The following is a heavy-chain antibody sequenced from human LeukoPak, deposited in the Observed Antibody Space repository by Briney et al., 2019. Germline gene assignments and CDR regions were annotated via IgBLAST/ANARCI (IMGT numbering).Heavy chain of an antibody. CDR3: ANGGDLWSGYYTDLDY. D-gene: IGHD3-3*01. J-gene: IGHJ4*02. V-gene: IGHV3-23*01. CDR1: GFTFSSYA. CDR2: ISGSGGST. Sequence: GGSLRLSCAASGFTFSSYAMSWVRQAPGKGLEWVSAISGSGGSTYYADSVKGRFTISRDNSKNTLYLQMNSLRAEDTAVYYCANGGDLWSGYYTDLDYWGQGTLVTVSS.